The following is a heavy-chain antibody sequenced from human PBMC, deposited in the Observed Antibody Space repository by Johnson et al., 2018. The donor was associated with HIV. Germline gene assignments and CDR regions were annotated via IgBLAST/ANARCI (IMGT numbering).Heavy chain of an antibody. J-gene: IGHJ3*02. CDR2: ISSDGSNK. Sequence: QVQLVESGGGVVQPGRSLRLSCAASGFTFSSYAMHWVRQAPGKGLEWVAVISSDGSNKYYADSVKGRFTISRDNSKNTLYLQMNSLRAEDTAVYYCAREPGLVAAFDIWGQGTMVTVSS. D-gene: IGHD6-19*01. CDR3: AREPGLVAAFDI. V-gene: IGHV3-30-3*01. CDR1: GFTFSSYA.